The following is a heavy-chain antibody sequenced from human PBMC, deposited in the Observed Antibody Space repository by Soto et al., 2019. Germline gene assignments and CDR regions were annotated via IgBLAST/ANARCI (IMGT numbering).Heavy chain of an antibody. V-gene: IGHV4-4*07. CDR1: GGSISSYY. CDR3: ARDRSSSWSSASYFDY. CDR2: TYTSGST. D-gene: IGHD6-13*01. Sequence: SETLSLTCTVSGGSISSYYWSWIRQPAGKGLEWIGRTYTSGSTNYNPSLKSRVTMSVDTSKNQFSLKLSSVTAADTAVYYCARDRSSSWSSASYFDYWGQGTLVTVSS. J-gene: IGHJ4*02.